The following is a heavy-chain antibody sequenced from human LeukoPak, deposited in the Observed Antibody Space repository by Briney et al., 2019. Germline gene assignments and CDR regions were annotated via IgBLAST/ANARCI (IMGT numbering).Heavy chain of an antibody. V-gene: IGHV3-74*03. D-gene: IGHD5-12*01. CDR2: INSDGSSI. CDR1: GFTFSSYW. Sequence: PGRSLRLSCAASGFTFSSYWMHWVRHAPGKGLVWVSRINSDGSSITYADSVKGRFTISRDNAKNTLYLQMNSLRVEDTAVYYCAREGRVSGYDFDCWGQGTLVTVSS. J-gene: IGHJ4*02. CDR3: AREGRVSGYDFDC.